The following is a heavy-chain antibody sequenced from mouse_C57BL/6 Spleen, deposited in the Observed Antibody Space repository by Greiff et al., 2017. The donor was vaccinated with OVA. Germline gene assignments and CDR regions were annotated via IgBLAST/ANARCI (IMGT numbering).Heavy chain of an antibody. V-gene: IGHV1-81*01. D-gene: IGHD2-4*01. Sequence: VQLQQSGAELARPGASVKLSCKASGYTFTSYGISWVKQRTGQGLEWIGEIYPRSGNTYYNEKFKGKATLTADKSSSTAYMELRSLTSEDSAVYFCARWGDYDEGNYCFDYWGQGTTLTVSS. J-gene: IGHJ2*01. CDR2: IYPRSGNT. CDR3: ARWGDYDEGNYCFDY. CDR1: GYTFTSYG.